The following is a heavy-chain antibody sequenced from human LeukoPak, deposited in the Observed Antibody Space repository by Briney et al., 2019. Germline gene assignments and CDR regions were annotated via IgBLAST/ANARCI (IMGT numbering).Heavy chain of an antibody. CDR3: ARALTGDSHYFDY. V-gene: IGHV1-2*04. CDR1: GFTFTGYY. Sequence: ASVKVSCKASGFTFTGYYMHWVRQAPGQGLEWMGWINPNSGGTNYAQKFQGWVTMTRDTSISTAYMELSRLRSDDTAVYYCARALTGDSHYFDYWGQGTLVTVSS. J-gene: IGHJ4*02. CDR2: INPNSGGT. D-gene: IGHD7-27*01.